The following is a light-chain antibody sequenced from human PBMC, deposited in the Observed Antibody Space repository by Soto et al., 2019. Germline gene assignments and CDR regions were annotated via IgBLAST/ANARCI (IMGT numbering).Light chain of an antibody. CDR2: AAS. Sequence: DIQMTQSPSSLSASVGDRVTITCRASQSIRNDLGWYQQKSGKAPKRLSYAASTLQTGVPSRLRGSGSERKFTLTISSLQPEDCATYYCLHQNSYLALSFGGGTKVE. V-gene: IGKV1-17*01. CDR1: QSIRND. J-gene: IGKJ4*01. CDR3: LHQNSYLALS.